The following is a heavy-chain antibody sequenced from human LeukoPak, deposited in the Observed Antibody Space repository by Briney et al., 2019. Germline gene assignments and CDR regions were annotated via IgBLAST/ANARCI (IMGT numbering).Heavy chain of an antibody. Sequence: SETLSLTCAVYGGSFSGYYWSWIRQPPGKGLEWIGEINHSGSTNYNPSLKSRVTISVDTSKNQFSLKLSSVTAADTAVYYCARGPEWLVLGYWGQGTPVTVSS. CDR2: INHSGST. CDR1: GGSFSGYY. V-gene: IGHV4-34*01. CDR3: ARGPEWLVLGY. J-gene: IGHJ4*02. D-gene: IGHD6-19*01.